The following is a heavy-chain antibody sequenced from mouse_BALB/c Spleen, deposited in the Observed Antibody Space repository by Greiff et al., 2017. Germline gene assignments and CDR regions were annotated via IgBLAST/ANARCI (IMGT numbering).Heavy chain of an antibody. CDR2: INPSNGRT. V-gene: IGHV1S81*02. CDR1: GYTFTSYW. D-gene: IGHD2-14*01. J-gene: IGHJ4*01. Sequence: VQLQQPGAELVKPGASVKLSCKASGYTFTSYWMHWVKQRPGQGLEWIGEINPSNGRTNYNEKFESKATLTVDKSSSTAYMQLSSLTSEDSAVYYCARKDPYYRYGYAMDYWGQGTSVTVSS. CDR3: ARKDPYYRYGYAMDY.